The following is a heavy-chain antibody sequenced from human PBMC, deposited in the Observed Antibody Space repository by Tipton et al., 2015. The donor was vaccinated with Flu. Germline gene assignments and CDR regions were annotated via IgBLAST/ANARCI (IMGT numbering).Heavy chain of an antibody. V-gene: IGHV4-61*02. Sequence: TLSLTCSVSGGSVSSSSYYWSWVRQPAGKPLEWIGRIYSAGMTKYNPSLKSQVSISLDRSKNQFSLRLNSVTAADSAIYFCARERLGEYNSAGYPDSWGRGTLVTVS. D-gene: IGHD2/OR15-2a*01. J-gene: IGHJ4*02. CDR3: ARERLGEYNSAGYPDS. CDR1: GGSVSSSSYY. CDR2: IYSAGMT.